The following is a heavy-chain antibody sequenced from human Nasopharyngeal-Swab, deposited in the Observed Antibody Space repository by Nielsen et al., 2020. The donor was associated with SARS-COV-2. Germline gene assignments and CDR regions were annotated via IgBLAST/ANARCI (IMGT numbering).Heavy chain of an antibody. CDR3: ARSTSSSWYRPLDY. CDR2: ISSSGSTI. Sequence: GGSLRLSCAASGFTFSSYEMNWVRQAPGKGLEWVSYISSSGSTIYYADSVKGRFTISRDNAKNSLYLQMDNLRAEDTAVYYCARSTSSSWYRPLDYWGQGTLV. CDR1: GFTFSSYE. D-gene: IGHD6-13*01. J-gene: IGHJ4*02. V-gene: IGHV3-48*03.